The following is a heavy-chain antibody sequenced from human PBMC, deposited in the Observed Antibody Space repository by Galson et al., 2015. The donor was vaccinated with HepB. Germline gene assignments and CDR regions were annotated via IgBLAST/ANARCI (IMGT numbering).Heavy chain of an antibody. Sequence: SLRLSCAASGFTFSSYGMHWVRQAPGKGLEWVAVLSYDGSNKYYADSVKGRFTISRDNSKNTVYLQMNSLRAEDTAMYYCAKVRAGLTKILENWGQGSLVTVS. V-gene: IGHV3-30*18. CDR3: AKVRAGLTKILEN. CDR1: GFTFSSYG. D-gene: IGHD3-3*01. CDR2: LSYDGSNK. J-gene: IGHJ4*02.